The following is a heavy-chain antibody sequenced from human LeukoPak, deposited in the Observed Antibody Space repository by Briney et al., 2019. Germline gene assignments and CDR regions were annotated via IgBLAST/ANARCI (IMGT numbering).Heavy chain of an antibody. J-gene: IGHJ4*02. D-gene: IGHD2-15*01. Sequence: SETLSLTCTVSGGSISSYYWSWIRQPPGKGLDWIGYIYYSGSTNYNPSLKSRVTISVDTSKNQVSLRLSSVTAADTAVYYCARHPFATPFDYWGRGTLLTVSS. CDR2: IYYSGST. CDR3: ARHPFATPFDY. CDR1: GGSISSYY. V-gene: IGHV4-59*08.